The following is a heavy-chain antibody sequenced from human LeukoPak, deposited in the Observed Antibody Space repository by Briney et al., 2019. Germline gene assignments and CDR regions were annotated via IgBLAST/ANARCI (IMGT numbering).Heavy chain of an antibody. D-gene: IGHD5-12*01. CDR3: ATPGGYSGYDLDRISGASGAFDI. Sequence: PGGSLRLSCAASGFTVSSNYMSWVRQAPGKELEWVSVIYSGGSTYYADSVKGRFTISRDNSKNTLYLQMNSLRAEDTAVYYCATPGGYSGYDLDRISGASGAFDIWGQGTMVTVSS. CDR1: GFTVSSNY. CDR2: IYSGGST. V-gene: IGHV3-53*01. J-gene: IGHJ3*02.